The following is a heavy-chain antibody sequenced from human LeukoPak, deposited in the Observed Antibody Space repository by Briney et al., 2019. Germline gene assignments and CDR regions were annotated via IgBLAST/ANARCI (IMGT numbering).Heavy chain of an antibody. CDR2: IDPGDSYT. D-gene: IGHD6-19*01. CDR1: GYSFTRYW. Sequence: GDSLRISCKGSGYSFTRYWISWVRQMPGKGPEWMGRIDPGDSYTNYRPSFQGHVTISADKSISTAYLQWSSLKASDTAMYYCARHYSSGSDFDYWGQGTLVTVSP. J-gene: IGHJ4*02. V-gene: IGHV5-10-1*01. CDR3: ARHYSSGSDFDY.